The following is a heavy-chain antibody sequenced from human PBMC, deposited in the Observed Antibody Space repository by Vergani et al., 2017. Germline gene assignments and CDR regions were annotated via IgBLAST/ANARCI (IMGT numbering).Heavy chain of an antibody. CDR2: IYTSGST. CDR3: ARGITIFGGGGWFDP. CDR1: GGSISSGSYY. D-gene: IGHD3-3*01. J-gene: IGHJ5*02. Sequence: QVQLQESGPGLVKPSQTLSLTCTVSGGSISSGSYYWSWIRQPAGKVLEWIGRIYTSGSTNYNPSLKSRVTMSVATSKNQFSLKLSSVTAADTAVYYCARGITIFGGGGWFDPWGQGTLVTVSS. V-gene: IGHV4-61*02.